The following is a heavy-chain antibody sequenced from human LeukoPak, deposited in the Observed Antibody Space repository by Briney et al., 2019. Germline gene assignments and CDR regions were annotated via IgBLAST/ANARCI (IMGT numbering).Heavy chain of an antibody. J-gene: IGHJ4*02. CDR1: GFTFSDYY. Sequence: KPGGSLRLSCAASGFTFSDYYMSWIRQAPGKGLEWASYIRSSSSYTNYADSVKGRFTISRDNAKNSLYLQMNSLRAEDTAVYYCARGYYDNSGYYFPFDYWGQGTLVTVSS. V-gene: IGHV3-11*06. CDR2: IRSSSSYT. D-gene: IGHD3-22*01. CDR3: ARGYYDNSGYYFPFDY.